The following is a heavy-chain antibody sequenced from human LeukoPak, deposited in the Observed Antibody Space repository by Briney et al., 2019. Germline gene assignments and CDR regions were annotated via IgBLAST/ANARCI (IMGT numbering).Heavy chain of an antibody. Sequence: GGSLRLSCAASGFTFSSYGVHWVRQAPGKGLEWVAFIRYDGSNKYYADSVKGRFTISRDNSKNTLYLQMNSLRAEDTAVYYCASTPSYGSGSYYQTKGNDYFDYWGQGTLVTVSS. D-gene: IGHD3-10*01. CDR1: GFTFSSYG. V-gene: IGHV3-30*02. CDR3: ASTPSYGSGSYYQTKGNDYFDY. CDR2: IRYDGSNK. J-gene: IGHJ4*02.